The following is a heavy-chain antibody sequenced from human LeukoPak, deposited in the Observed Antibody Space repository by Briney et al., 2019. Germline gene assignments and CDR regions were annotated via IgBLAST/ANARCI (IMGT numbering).Heavy chain of an antibody. CDR2: IYYSGTT. J-gene: IGHJ5*02. D-gene: IGHD2-15*01. V-gene: IGHV4-39*07. Sequence: PSETLSLTCTVSGGSISSSSYYWGWIRQPPGKGLEWIGSIYYSGTTYYNPSLKSRVTISVDTSKNQFSLKLSSVTAADTAVYYCARVVVVAASQLRFDPWGQGTLVTVSS. CDR3: ARVVVVAASQLRFDP. CDR1: GGSISSSSYY.